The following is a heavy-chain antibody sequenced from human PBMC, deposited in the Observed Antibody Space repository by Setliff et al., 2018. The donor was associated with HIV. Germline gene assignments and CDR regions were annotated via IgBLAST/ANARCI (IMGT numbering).Heavy chain of an antibody. D-gene: IGHD3-10*01. Sequence: ASVKVSCKASGYTFTYYAMNWVRQAPGQGLEWMGWINTNTGNPTYAQDFTGRFVFSLDTSVSTAYLRISSLKAEDTAVYYCARDPGRRAPTYYYMDVWGKGTTVTVSS. CDR1: GYTFTYYA. J-gene: IGHJ6*03. V-gene: IGHV7-4-1*02. CDR3: ARDPGRRAPTYYYMDV. CDR2: INTNTGNP.